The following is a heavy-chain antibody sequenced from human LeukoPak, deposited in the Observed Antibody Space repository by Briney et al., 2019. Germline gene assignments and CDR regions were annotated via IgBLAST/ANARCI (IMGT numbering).Heavy chain of an antibody. CDR2: IYYSGST. J-gene: IGHJ3*02. V-gene: IGHV4-39*07. CDR3: ARDSLFSIGMSISEAYDI. CDR1: GGSISSSSYY. D-gene: IGHD3-3*02. Sequence: SETLSLTCTVSGGSISSSSYYWGWIRQPPGKGLEWIGSIYYSGSTYYNPSLKSRVTISVDTSKNRFSLKLSSVTAADTAIYFCARDSLFSIGMSISEAYDIWGQGTLVAVSS.